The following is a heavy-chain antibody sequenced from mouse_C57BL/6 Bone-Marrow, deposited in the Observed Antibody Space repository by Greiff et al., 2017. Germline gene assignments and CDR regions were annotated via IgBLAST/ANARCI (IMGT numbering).Heavy chain of an antibody. V-gene: IGHV1-55*01. CDR3: ARLGYYGSSPY. CDR1: GYTFTSYW. CDR2: IYPGSGST. D-gene: IGHD1-1*01. Sequence: QVQLKESGAELVKPGASVKMSCKASGYTFTSYWITWVKQRPGQGLEWIGDIYPGSGSTNYNEKFKSKATLTVDTSSSTAYMQLSSLTSEDSAVYYCARLGYYGSSPYWGQGTTLTVSS. J-gene: IGHJ2*01.